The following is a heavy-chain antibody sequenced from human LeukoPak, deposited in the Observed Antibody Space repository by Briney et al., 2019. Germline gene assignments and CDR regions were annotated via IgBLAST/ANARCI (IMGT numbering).Heavy chain of an antibody. CDR3: ARGPRNRSSYQYFHH. CDR2: ISSSSYI. D-gene: IGHD6-13*01. J-gene: IGHJ1*01. Sequence: GGALRLSCAASGFTFSTYSMNWVRQAPGKGLEWVSSISSSSYIYYADSVKGRFTISRDNAKNSLYLQMNSLRAEDTAVYYCARGPRNRSSYQYFHHWGQGTLVTVSS. V-gene: IGHV3-21*01. CDR1: GFTFSTYS.